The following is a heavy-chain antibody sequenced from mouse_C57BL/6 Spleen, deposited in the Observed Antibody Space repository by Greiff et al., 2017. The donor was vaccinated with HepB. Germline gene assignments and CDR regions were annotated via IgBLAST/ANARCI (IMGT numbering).Heavy chain of an antibody. CDR3: ARKEEKLGDYFDY. CDR2: IYPGSGNT. Sequence: VQLQQSGAELVRPGASVKLSCKASGYTFTDYYINWVKQRPGQGLEWIARIYPGSGNTYYNEKFKGKATLTAEKSSSTAYMQRSSLTSEDSAVYFCARKEEKLGDYFDYWGQGTTLTVSS. D-gene: IGHD4-1*01. V-gene: IGHV1-76*01. J-gene: IGHJ2*01. CDR1: GYTFTDYY.